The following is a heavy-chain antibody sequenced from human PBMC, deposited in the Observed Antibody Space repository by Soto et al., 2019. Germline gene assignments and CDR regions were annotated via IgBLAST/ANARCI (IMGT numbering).Heavy chain of an antibody. CDR2: ISSSGRST. Sequence: EVQLLESGGGLVQPGESLRLSCVVSGFTFSRYAMSWVRQAPGKGLEWVSGISSSGRSTDYADSVRGRFAISRDSSKNTLYLQMNSLRAEDAAIYYCAKDVGIAAPLFDYWGQGILVIVSS. CDR1: GFTFSRYA. V-gene: IGHV3-23*01. J-gene: IGHJ4*02. D-gene: IGHD6-25*01. CDR3: AKDVGIAAPLFDY.